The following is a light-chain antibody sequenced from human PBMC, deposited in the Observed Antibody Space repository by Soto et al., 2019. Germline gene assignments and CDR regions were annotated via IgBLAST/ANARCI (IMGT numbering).Light chain of an antibody. V-gene: IGKV3-15*01. CDR3: QQYNSWPET. J-gene: IGKJ1*01. Sequence: IVMTQSPVTLSVSPCEIATLFCRASQSVRSSLAWYQQKPGQAPRLFIYDVSTRATGIPARFSGSGSGTEFTLTISSLQSEDFAVYYCQQYNSWPETFGQGTKVDIK. CDR2: DVS. CDR1: QSVRSS.